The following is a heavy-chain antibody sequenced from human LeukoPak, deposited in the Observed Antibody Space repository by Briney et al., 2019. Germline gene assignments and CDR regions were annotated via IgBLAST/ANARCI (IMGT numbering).Heavy chain of an antibody. CDR3: ARGHYDVLAASYKWSPDY. V-gene: IGHV3-21*01. CDR1: GFTFNTFN. CDR2: ITSGGDYI. D-gene: IGHD3-9*01. J-gene: IGHJ4*02. Sequence: GGSLRLSCAASGFTFNTFNMNWVRQAPGKGLEWVSSITSGGDYIYYADSVKGRFTTSRDNAKNSLSLQLTSLRVEDTAVYYCARGHYDVLAASYKWSPDYWGQGTLVTVSS.